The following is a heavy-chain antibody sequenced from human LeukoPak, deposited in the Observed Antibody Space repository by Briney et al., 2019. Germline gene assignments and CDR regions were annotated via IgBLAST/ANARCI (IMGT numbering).Heavy chain of an antibody. CDR2: ISTSGGTI. V-gene: IGHV3-48*04. Sequence: GGSLRLSCVASGFTFSSYTMNWVRQAPGKGLEWVSYISTSGGTIYYADSVKGRFTISRDNAKNSLFLQMNTLRAEDTAVYYCASRSSWSSRPFDYWGQGTLVTVSS. CDR3: ASRSSWSSRPFDY. D-gene: IGHD6-13*01. CDR1: GFTFSSYT. J-gene: IGHJ4*02.